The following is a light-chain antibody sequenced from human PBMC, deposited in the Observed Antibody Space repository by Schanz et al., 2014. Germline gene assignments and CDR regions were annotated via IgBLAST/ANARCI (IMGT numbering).Light chain of an antibody. V-gene: IGKV3-11*01. Sequence: EIVLTQSPGTLSLSPGERATLSCRASQSISSDLAWYQQKPGQAPRLLIFDAFNRATGIPARFSGSGSGTDFTLTISSLEPEDFAVYYCQHRNNWQWTFGQGTKVEI. J-gene: IGKJ1*01. CDR1: QSISSD. CDR3: QHRNNWQWT. CDR2: DAF.